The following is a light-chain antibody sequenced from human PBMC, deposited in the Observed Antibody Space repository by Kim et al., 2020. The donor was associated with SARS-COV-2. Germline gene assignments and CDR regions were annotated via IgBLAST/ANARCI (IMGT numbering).Light chain of an antibody. CDR3: QQYVSSPRT. CDR2: GAS. Sequence: PGERATLSCRASQSVSSSFLAWYQQKPGQAPRLLIYGASSRATGIPDRFSGSGSGTDFTLTISRLEPEDFAVYYCQQYVSSPRTFGQGTKVDIK. CDR1: QSVSSSF. J-gene: IGKJ1*01. V-gene: IGKV3-20*01.